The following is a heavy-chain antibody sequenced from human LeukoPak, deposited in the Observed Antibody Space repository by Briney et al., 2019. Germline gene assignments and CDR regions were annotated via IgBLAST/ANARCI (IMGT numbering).Heavy chain of an antibody. V-gene: IGHV4-34*01. CDR2: INHSGST. CDR1: GGSFSGYY. CDR3: ARLAARRLDY. J-gene: IGHJ4*02. D-gene: IGHD6-6*01. Sequence: KTSQTLSLTCAVYGGSFSGYYWSWIRQPPGKGLEWIGEINHSGSTNYNPSLKSRVTISVDTSKNQFSLKLSSVTAADTAVYYCARLAARRLDYWGQGTLVTVSS.